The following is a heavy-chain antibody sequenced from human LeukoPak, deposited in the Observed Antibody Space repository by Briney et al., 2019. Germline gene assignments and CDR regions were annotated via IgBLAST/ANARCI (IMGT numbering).Heavy chain of an antibody. Sequence: PGGSLRLSCAASGFTLSSYWLHWVRQAPGEGLVWVSQISPDGNTTPYADSVKGRFTISRDNSKNTLYLQINALKAEDTAVYYCARGCSAVRCPADYWGQGSLVTVSS. V-gene: IGHV3-74*01. CDR2: ISPDGNTT. J-gene: IGHJ4*02. D-gene: IGHD2-15*01. CDR3: ARGCSAVRCPADY. CDR1: GFTLSSYW.